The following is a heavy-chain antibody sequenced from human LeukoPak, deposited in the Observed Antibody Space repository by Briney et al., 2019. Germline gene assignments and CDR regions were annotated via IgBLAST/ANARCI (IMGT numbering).Heavy chain of an antibody. CDR3: AKGTRIQLGGNYFDY. V-gene: IGHV3-23*01. J-gene: IGHJ4*02. CDR1: GFTFSSYA. CDR2: ISGSGGST. D-gene: IGHD5-18*01. Sequence: PGGSLRLSCAASGFTFSSYAMNWVRQAPGKGLEWVSGISGSGGSTYYAGSVKGRFTISRDNSKNTLYVQMNSLRAEDTAVYYCAKGTRIQLGGNYFDYWGQGTLVTVSS.